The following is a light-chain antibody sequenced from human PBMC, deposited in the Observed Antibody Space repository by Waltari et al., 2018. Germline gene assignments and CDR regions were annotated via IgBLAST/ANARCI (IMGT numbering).Light chain of an antibody. CDR2: TAS. J-gene: IGKJ4*01. CDR1: QSIINY. V-gene: IGKV1-39*01. Sequence: DILMTQSPFSLSASVGDRVTISCRASQSIINYLNWYQQKPGKAPELLIYTASTLQSGVPSRFSGSGFGADFTLTISSLQPEDFAAYYCQQSYTSPLTFGGGTNVGIK. CDR3: QQSYTSPLT.